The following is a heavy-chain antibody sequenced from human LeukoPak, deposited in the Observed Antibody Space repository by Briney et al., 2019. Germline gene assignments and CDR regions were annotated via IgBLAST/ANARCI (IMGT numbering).Heavy chain of an antibody. V-gene: IGHV3-23*01. CDR2: ISGSGGST. CDR1: GFTFSNYA. CDR3: AKDLAAAAYYGMDV. Sequence: GGSLRLSCAGSGFTFSNYAMSWVRQAPGKGLEWVSAISGSGGSTYHADSVKGRFTISRDNAKNSLYLQMNSLRAEDTALYYCAKDLAAAAYYGMDVWGQGTTVTVSS. D-gene: IGHD6-13*01. J-gene: IGHJ6*02.